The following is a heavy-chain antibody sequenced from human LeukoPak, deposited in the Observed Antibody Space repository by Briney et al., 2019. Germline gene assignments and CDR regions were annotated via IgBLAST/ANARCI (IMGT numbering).Heavy chain of an antibody. V-gene: IGHV5-51*01. CDR3: ARDFDITQHRAPLGY. J-gene: IGHJ4*02. Sequence: GESLKISCQGSGYSFTNYWIAWVRQMPGKGLEWMGIIYPGDSDARYSPSFQGQVTISADKSISTAYLQGGSLRASGTATYYSARDFDITQHRAPLGYWGQGTLVTVSS. CDR2: IYPGDSDA. CDR1: GYSFTNYW. D-gene: IGHD3-9*01.